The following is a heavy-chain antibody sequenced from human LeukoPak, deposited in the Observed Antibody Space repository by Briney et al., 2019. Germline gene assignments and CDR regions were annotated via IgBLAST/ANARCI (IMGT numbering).Heavy chain of an antibody. CDR2: IYYSGST. Sequence: SETLSLTCTVSGGSISSGGYSWSWIRQHPGKGLEWIGYIYYSGSTYYNPSLKSRVTISVDTSKNQFSLKLSSVTAADMAVYYCAGRDNWNDEVDYWGQGTLVTVSS. D-gene: IGHD1-20*01. J-gene: IGHJ4*02. V-gene: IGHV4-31*03. CDR3: AGRDNWNDEVDY. CDR1: GGSISSGGYS.